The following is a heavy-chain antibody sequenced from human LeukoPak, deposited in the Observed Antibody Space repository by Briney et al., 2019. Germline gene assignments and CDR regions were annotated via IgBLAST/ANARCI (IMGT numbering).Heavy chain of an antibody. V-gene: IGHV4-39*07. Sequence: SETLSLTCTVSGGSISSYYWSWIRQPPGKGLEWIGSIYYSGSTYYNPSLKSRVSISVDTSKNQFSLKLSSVTAADTAVYYCARSYGGKPNWFDPWGQGTLVTVSS. J-gene: IGHJ5*02. CDR1: GGSISSYY. D-gene: IGHD4-23*01. CDR2: IYYSGST. CDR3: ARSYGGKPNWFDP.